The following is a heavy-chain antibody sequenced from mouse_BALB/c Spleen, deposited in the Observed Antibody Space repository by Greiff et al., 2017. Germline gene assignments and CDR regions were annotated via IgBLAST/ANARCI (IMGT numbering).Heavy chain of an antibody. CDR3: ARCGNYDYDNYAMDY. CDR1: GFTFSSFG. V-gene: IGHV5-17*02. J-gene: IGHJ4*01. CDR2: ISSGSSTI. D-gene: IGHD2-4*01. Sequence: EVMLVESGGGLVQPGGSRKLSCAASGFTFSSFGMHWVRQAPEKGLEWVAYISSGSSTIYYADTVKGRFTISRDNPKNTLFLQMTSLRSEDTAMYYCARCGNYDYDNYAMDYWGQGTSVTVSS.